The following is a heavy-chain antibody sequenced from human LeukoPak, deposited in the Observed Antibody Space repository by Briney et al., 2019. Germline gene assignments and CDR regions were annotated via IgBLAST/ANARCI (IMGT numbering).Heavy chain of an antibody. CDR1: GFTVSTNY. D-gene: IGHD5-24*01. V-gene: IGHV3-53*01. J-gene: IGHJ4*02. CDR2: IYAGGTT. Sequence: PGESLRLSCAASGFTVSTNYMNWVRQAAGKGLEWVALIYAGGTTYYAGSVEGRFTISRDNSKNMLYLQMNSLRAEDTAVYYCARGPDVDGYIHAPFDYWGQGTLVTASS. CDR3: ARGPDVDGYIHAPFDY.